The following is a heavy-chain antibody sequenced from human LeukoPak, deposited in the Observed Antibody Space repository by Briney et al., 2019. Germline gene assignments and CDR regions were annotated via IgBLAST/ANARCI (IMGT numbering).Heavy chain of an antibody. CDR2: INPNGGGT. V-gene: IGHV1-2*02. CDR1: GYTFTGYY. CDR3: ARVRRIAAAGAEYFQH. Sequence: ASVKVSCKASGYTFTGYYMHWVRQAPGQGLEWMGWINPNGGGTNYAQKFQGRVTMTRDTSISTAYMELSRLRSDDTAVYYCARVRRIAAAGAEYFQHWGQGTLVTVSS. D-gene: IGHD6-13*01. J-gene: IGHJ1*01.